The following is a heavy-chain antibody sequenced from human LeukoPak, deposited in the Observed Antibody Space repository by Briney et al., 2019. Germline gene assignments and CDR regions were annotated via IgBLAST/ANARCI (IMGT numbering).Heavy chain of an antibody. J-gene: IGHJ2*01. CDR1: GYTFSNYA. V-gene: IGHV7-4-1*02. CDR2: INTNTGNS. D-gene: IGHD5-18*01. CDR3: ARRGVFGYSHDL. Sequence: ASEKVSCKASGYTFSNYAMNWVRQAPGQGLEWMGWINTNTGNSTYAQGFTGRFVLSMDTSVSTAYLQINSLQAGDSAVYYCARRGVFGYSHDLWGRGTLVTVSS.